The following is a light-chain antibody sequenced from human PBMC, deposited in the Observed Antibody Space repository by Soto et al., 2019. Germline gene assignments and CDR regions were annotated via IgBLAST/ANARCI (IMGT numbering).Light chain of an antibody. J-gene: IGLJ2*01. CDR3: SSYKSSRSVV. CDR2: EVS. V-gene: IGLV2-14*01. Sequence: QSALTQPASVSGSPGQSITISCTGTSSDVGFYNYVSWYQQHPGKAHRLMIYEVSNPPSVVSSRFSGSNSGNTASLTISGLHAEEADDYYCSSYKSSRSVVFGGGTKLTVL. CDR1: SSDVGFYNY.